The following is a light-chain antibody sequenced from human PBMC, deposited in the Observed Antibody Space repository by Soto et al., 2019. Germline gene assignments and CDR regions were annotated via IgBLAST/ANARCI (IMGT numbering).Light chain of an antibody. CDR3: ATWYGSLPGEV. J-gene: IGLJ2*01. Sequence: QSALTQSPSVSAAPGQKVTISCSGSSSNIGNNYVSWYQQLPGTAPKLLIYDNNKRPSGIPDRFSGSKSGTSGTLDITGLQTGDEADYYCATWYGSLPGEVFGGGTKVTVL. CDR2: DNN. CDR1: SSNIGNNY. V-gene: IGLV1-51*01.